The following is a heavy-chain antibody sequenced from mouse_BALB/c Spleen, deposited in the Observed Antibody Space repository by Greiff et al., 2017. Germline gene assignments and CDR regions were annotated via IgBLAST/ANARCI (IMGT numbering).Heavy chain of an antibody. J-gene: IGHJ4*01. V-gene: IGHV14-3*02. Sequence: EVQLQQSGAELVKPGASVKLSCTASGFNIKDTYMHWVKQRPEQGLEWIGRIDPANGNTKYDPKFQGKATITADTSSNTAYLQLSSLTSEDTAVYYCARCYYCGSSYYAMDYWGQGTSVTVSS. D-gene: IGHD1-1*01. CDR3: ARCYYCGSSYYAMDY. CDR1: GFNIKDTY. CDR2: IDPANGNT.